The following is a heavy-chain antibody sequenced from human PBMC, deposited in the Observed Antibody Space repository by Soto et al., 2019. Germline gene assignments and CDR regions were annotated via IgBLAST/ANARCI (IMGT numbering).Heavy chain of an antibody. J-gene: IGHJ6*02. D-gene: IGHD3-22*01. CDR1: GFTCSRYS. CDR2: ISSDSTTI. CDR3: AREDTSGFYRRGYYGMDV. V-gene: IGHV3-48*02. Sequence: GGSLRVSCAAYGFTCSRYSVSWVRQAPGQGLELVSYISSDSTTIYYADSVKGRFTISRVNAKNSLYLQMNSLRDEDTSVFYCAREDTSGFYRRGYYGMDVWGPGTTVTVSS.